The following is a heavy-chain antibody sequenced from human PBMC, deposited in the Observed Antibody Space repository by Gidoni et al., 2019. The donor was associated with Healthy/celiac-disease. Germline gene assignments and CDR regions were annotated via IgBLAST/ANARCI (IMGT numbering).Heavy chain of an antibody. Sequence: QVQLQQWGAGLLKPSETLSLTCAVYGGSVSGYDWSWIRQPPGKGLEWIGEINHSGSTNYNPSLKSRVTISVDTSKNQFSLKLSSVTAADTAVYYCARGYAGGSYAGLDYWGQGTLVTVSS. J-gene: IGHJ4*02. CDR3: ARGYAGGSYAGLDY. CDR2: INHSGST. CDR1: GGSVSGYD. D-gene: IGHD1-26*01. V-gene: IGHV4-34*01.